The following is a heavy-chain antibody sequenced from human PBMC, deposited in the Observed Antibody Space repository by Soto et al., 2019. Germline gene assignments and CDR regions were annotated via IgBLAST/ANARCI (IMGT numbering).Heavy chain of an antibody. V-gene: IGHV2-5*02. CDR2: IYWDDDK. J-gene: IGHJ1*01. CDR3: ALLTYYYDSSGYYSSAEYFQH. D-gene: IGHD3-22*01. Sequence: QITLKESGPTLVKPTQTLTLTCTFSGFSLSTSGVGVGWIRQPPGKALEWLALIYWDDDKRYSPSLKSRLTHTKDTSKNRVVLTMTNMDPVDTATYYCALLTYYYDSSGYYSSAEYFQHWGQGTLVTVSS. CDR1: GFSLSTSGVG.